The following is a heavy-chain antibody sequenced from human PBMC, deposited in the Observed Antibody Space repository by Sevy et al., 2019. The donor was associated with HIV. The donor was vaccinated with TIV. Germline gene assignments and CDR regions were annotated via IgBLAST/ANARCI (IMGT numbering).Heavy chain of an antibody. CDR1: GFIFGDYG. CDR3: TRWSGSQSIFDY. D-gene: IGHD1-26*01. Sequence: GGSLRLSCTASGFIFGDYGMSWVRQAPGKGLEWIAFFKSKIHGGTTENAASVKGRFTISSDDFKNFVYLQMSNLKTEDTAVYYCTRWSGSQSIFDYWGQGTLVTVSS. J-gene: IGHJ4*02. V-gene: IGHV3-49*04. CDR2: FKSKIHGGTT.